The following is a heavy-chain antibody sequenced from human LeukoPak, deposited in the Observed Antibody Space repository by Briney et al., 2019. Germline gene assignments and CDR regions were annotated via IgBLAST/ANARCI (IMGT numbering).Heavy chain of an antibody. CDR2: ISGSGGST. CDR3: AKAHRRYCSSTSCYWDY. CDR1: GFTFSSYA. V-gene: IGHV3-23*01. Sequence: PGGSLRLSCAASGFTFSSYAMSWVRQAPGKGLEWVSAISGSGGSTYYADSVKGRFTISRDNSKSTLYLQMNSLRAEDTAVYYCAKAHRRYCSSTSCYWDYWGQGTLVTVSS. J-gene: IGHJ4*02. D-gene: IGHD2-2*01.